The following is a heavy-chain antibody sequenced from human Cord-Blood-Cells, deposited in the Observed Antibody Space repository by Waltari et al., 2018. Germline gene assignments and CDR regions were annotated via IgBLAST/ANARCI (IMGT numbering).Heavy chain of an antibody. Sequence: QVQLQQWGAGLLKPSETLSINCAVYGGSFSGYYWRWIRPPPGKGLEWIGEINQSGSTNYNPSLKSRVTISVDTSKNQFSLKLISVTAADTAVYYCARVNDYGSGSYTIDYWGQGTLVTVSS. CDR1: GGSFSGYY. CDR3: ARVNDYGSGSYTIDY. J-gene: IGHJ4*02. CDR2: INQSGST. D-gene: IGHD3-10*01. V-gene: IGHV4-34*01.